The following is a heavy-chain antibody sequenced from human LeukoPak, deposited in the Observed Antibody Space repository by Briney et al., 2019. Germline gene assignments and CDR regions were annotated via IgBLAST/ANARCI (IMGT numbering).Heavy chain of an antibody. CDR3: AKDGYTSICWFQH. CDR2: ISGSGGST. V-gene: IGHV3-23*01. J-gene: IGHJ1*01. CDR1: GFTFSSYA. Sequence: GGSLRLSCAASGFTFSSYAMSWVRQAPGKGLEWVSTISGSGGSTYYADSVKGRFTISRDNSSNTMYLQMNSLRVEDTAVYYCAKDGYTSICWFQHWGQGTLVTVSS. D-gene: IGHD6-13*01.